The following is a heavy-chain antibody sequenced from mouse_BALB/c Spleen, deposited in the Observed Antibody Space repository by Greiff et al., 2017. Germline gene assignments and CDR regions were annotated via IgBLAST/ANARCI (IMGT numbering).Heavy chain of an antibody. Sequence: EVMLVESGGGLVKPGGSLKLSCAASGFTFSDYYMYWVRQTPEKRLEWVATISDGGSYTYYPDSVKGRFTISRDNAKNNLYLQMSSLKSEDTAMYYCARDPAYYGNFLFAYWGQGTLVTVSA. D-gene: IGHD2-10*01. CDR1: GFTFSDYY. CDR2: ISDGGSYT. J-gene: IGHJ3*01. CDR3: ARDPAYYGNFLFAY. V-gene: IGHV5-4*02.